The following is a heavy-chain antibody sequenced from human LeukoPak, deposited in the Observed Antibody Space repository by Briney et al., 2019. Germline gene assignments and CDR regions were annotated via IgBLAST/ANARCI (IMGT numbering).Heavy chain of an antibody. CDR1: GFTFSSYA. CDR3: ARGYIGDLYYGSGQNPDY. J-gene: IGHJ4*02. V-gene: IGHV3-30-3*01. Sequence: GGSLRLSCAASGFTFSSYAMHWVRQAPGKGLGWVAVISYDGSNKYYADSVKGRFTISRDNSKNTLYLQMNSLRAEDTAVYYCARGYIGDLYYGSGQNPDYWGQGTLVTVSS. CDR2: ISYDGSNK. D-gene: IGHD3-10*01.